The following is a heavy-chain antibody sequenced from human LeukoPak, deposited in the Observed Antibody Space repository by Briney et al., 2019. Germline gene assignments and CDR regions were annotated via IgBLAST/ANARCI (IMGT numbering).Heavy chain of an antibody. V-gene: IGHV1-18*01. D-gene: IGHD4/OR15-4a*01. CDR3: ARDGHDYGYQIDY. CDR2: LIAYNVKT. CDR1: GYAFTSYG. Sequence: ASAKVSCKASGYAFTSYGISWVRQDPGQGLGWMGWLIAYNVKTNYAQKLQGRVTMTTDTSTSTAYMELRSLRSDDAVVYYCARDGHDYGYQIDYWGQASLVTV. J-gene: IGHJ4*02.